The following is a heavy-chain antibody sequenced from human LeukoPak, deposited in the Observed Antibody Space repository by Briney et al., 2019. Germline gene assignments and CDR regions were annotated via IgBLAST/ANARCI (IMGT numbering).Heavy chain of an antibody. CDR3: ARAFYGGYGYFQH. CDR1: GYTFTSYY. D-gene: IGHD4-17*01. Sequence: ASVKVSCKASGYTFTSYYMHWVRQTPGQALEWMGWINPNSGCTNYAQKFQRRITMTRDTSISTANMELSSLRSEDTVVYYCARAFYGGYGYFQHWGQGTLVTVSS. CDR2: INPNSGCT. J-gene: IGHJ1*01. V-gene: IGHV1-2*02.